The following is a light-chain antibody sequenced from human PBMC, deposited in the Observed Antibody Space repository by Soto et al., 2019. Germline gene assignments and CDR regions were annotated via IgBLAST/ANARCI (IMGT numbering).Light chain of an antibody. Sequence: EIVLTQSPGTLSLSPGERATLSCRASQSVSSSYLAWYQQKPGQAPRLLINGASSRATGIPDRFSGSGSGTDVSLTISRLEPEDFAVYYCQQYGTSPPSTVGQGTRLEIK. CDR2: GAS. V-gene: IGKV3-20*01. J-gene: IGKJ5*01. CDR3: QQYGTSPPST. CDR1: QSVSSSY.